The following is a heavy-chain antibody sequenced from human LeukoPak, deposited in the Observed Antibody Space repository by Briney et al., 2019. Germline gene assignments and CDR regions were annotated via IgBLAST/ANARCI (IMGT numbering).Heavy chain of an antibody. V-gene: IGHV3-21*01. D-gene: IGHD6-13*01. CDR3: ARDRGAAAGKTTFDY. CDR1: GFTFSSYS. J-gene: IGHJ4*02. Sequence: PGGSLRLSCAASGFTFSSYSMNWVRQAPGKGLEWVSSISSSSSYIYYADSVKGRFTISRDNSKNTLYLQMNSLRAEDTAVYYCARDRGAAAGKTTFDYWGQGTLVTVSS. CDR2: ISSSSSYI.